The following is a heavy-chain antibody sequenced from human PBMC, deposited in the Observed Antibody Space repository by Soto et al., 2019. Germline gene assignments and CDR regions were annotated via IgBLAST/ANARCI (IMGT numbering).Heavy chain of an antibody. CDR3: ASGTVDPAMVFWVH. CDR1: GFTFSDYY. D-gene: IGHD5-18*01. V-gene: IGHV3-11*06. Sequence: QLVESGGGLVKPGGSLRLSCAASGFTFSDYYMSWIRQAPGKGLEWVSYISSSSSYTNYADSVKGRFTISRDNAKNSLYLKMNSLRAEDTAVYYCASGTVDPAMVFWVHWGQGTLVTVSS. J-gene: IGHJ4*02. CDR2: ISSSSSYT.